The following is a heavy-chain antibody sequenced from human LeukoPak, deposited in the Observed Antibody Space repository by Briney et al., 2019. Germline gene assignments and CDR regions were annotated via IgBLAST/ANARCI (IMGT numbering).Heavy chain of an antibody. J-gene: IGHJ4*02. CDR3: AREVPDSIGYYFDY. D-gene: IGHD3-22*01. CDR2: ISYSGYT. CDR1: GGSIRSYY. Sequence: SETLSLTCNVSGGSIRSYYWSWIRQPPGKGLEWSGFISYSGYTNYNPSLKSRVTISVDTSKNQFSLKLSSVTAADTAVYHCAREVPDSIGYYFDYWGQRTLVTVSS. V-gene: IGHV4-59*01.